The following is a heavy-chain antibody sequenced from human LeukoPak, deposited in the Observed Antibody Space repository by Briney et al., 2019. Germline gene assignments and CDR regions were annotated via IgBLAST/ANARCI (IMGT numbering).Heavy chain of an antibody. D-gene: IGHD3/OR15-3a*01. J-gene: IGHJ4*02. V-gene: IGHV4-39*01. CDR1: GGSISSSSYC. Sequence: PSETLSLTCTVSGGSISSSSYCWGWIRQPPGKGLEWIGSIYYSGSTYYNPSLKSRVTISVDTSKNQFSLKLSSVTAADTAVYYCARHRDYYFDYWGQGTLVTVSS. CDR2: IYYSGST. CDR3: ARHRDYYFDY.